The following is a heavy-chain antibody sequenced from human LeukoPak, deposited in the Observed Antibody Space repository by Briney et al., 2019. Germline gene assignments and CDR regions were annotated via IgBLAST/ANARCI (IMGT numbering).Heavy chain of an antibody. CDR1: GGTFSSYA. CDR2: IIPIFGTA. V-gene: IGHV1-69*13. D-gene: IGHD6-19*01. Sequence: ASVKVSCTASGGTFSSYAISWVLQAPGQGLEWMGGIIPIFGTANYAQKFQGRVTITADESTSTAYMELSSLRSEDTAVYYCARDSGSSGWYPYYYYGMDVWGQGTTVTVSS. CDR3: ARDSGSSGWYPYYYYGMDV. J-gene: IGHJ6*02.